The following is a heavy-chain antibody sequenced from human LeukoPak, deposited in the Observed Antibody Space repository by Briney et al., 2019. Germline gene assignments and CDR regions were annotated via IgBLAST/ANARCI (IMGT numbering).Heavy chain of an antibody. Sequence: QPGGSLRPSCAASGFSFSSFAMSWVRQAPEKGLEWVSVITGSGTTTYYADSVKGRFTISKDSSKNTLYLQMHSLRAEDTAVYYCAKGIFGYIPGDWGQGTLVTVSS. CDR1: GFSFSSFA. J-gene: IGHJ4*02. V-gene: IGHV3-23*01. D-gene: IGHD6-13*01. CDR2: ITGSGTTT. CDR3: AKGIFGYIPGD.